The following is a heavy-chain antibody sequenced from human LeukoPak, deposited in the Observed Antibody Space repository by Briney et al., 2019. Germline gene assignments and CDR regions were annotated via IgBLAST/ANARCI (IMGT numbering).Heavy chain of an antibody. Sequence: GGSLTLSCVASGFTFSNYEMNWVRQAPGKGLEWISYITSSGTSTYYSDSVRGRFTISRDNAKNSLYLQMSGLSDEDTAVYYCARDMITSPLFDFWGQGALVTVSS. D-gene: IGHD3-16*01. V-gene: IGHV3-48*03. J-gene: IGHJ4*02. CDR2: ITSSGTST. CDR3: ARDMITSPLFDF. CDR1: GFTFSNYE.